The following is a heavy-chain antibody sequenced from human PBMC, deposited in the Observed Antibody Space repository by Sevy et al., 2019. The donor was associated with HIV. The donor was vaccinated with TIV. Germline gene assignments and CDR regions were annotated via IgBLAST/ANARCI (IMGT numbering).Heavy chain of an antibody. Sequence: GGSLRLSCVASGFTFSNYAMHWVRQAPGKGLEWVAVISYDGRHKYYADSVKGRFAISRDNSKNTLDLQRHSLRADDTAVYYCVRDSRWTLIVVVEVGGMDVWGQGTTVTVSS. D-gene: IGHD3-22*01. CDR3: VRDSRWTLIVVVEVGGMDV. CDR1: GFTFSNYA. CDR2: ISYDGRHK. J-gene: IGHJ6*02. V-gene: IGHV3-30*09.